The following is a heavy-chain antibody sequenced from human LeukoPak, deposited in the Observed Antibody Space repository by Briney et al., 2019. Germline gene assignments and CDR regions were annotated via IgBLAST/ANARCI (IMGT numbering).Heavy chain of an antibody. Sequence: SETLSLTCTVSGASITSFHWTWIRQPAGKGLEWIGLIYSSGSTIYNPSLQSRVAMSVDMTKNQLSLKLSSVTAADTAMYYCARKDGDFWGQGTLVTVSS. CDR3: ARKDGDF. CDR2: IYSSGST. CDR1: GASITSFH. V-gene: IGHV4-4*07. J-gene: IGHJ4*02.